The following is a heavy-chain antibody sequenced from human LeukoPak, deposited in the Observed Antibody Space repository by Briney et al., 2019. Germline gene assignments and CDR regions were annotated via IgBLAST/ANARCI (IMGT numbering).Heavy chain of an antibody. D-gene: IGHD2-2*02. CDR1: GGSISIYY. CDR2: IYSSGST. V-gene: IGHV4-4*09. J-gene: IGHJ5*02. Sequence: PSETLSLTCTVSGGSISIYYWSWIRQPPGKGLEWIGYIYSSGSTNYNPSLKSRVTISGDTSKNQFSLKLSSVTAADTAVYYCASYTEGGFGHWGQGTLVTVSS. CDR3: ASYTEGGFGH.